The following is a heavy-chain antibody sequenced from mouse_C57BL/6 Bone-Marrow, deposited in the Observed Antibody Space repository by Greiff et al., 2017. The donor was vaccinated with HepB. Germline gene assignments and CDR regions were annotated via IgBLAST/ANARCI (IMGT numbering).Heavy chain of an antibody. J-gene: IGHJ2*01. CDR1: GYTFTDYY. Sequence: VQLQQSGPELVKPGASVKISCKASGYTFTDYYINWVKQSHGKSLEWIGDINPNNGGTSYNQKFKGKATLTVDKSSSTAYMELRSLTSEDSAVYYCARGGYYAGYWGQGTTLTVSS. CDR3: ARGGYYAGY. CDR2: INPNNGGT. V-gene: IGHV1-26*01. D-gene: IGHD2-3*01.